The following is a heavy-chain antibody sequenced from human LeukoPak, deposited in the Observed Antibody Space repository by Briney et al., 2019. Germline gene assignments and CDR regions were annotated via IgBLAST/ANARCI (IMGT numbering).Heavy chain of an antibody. CDR3: ARLDTAMGPGSYYYYMDV. Sequence: SVKVSCKASGGTFSSYAISWVRQAPGQGLEWMGGIIPIFGTANYAQKFQGRVTITADKSTSTAYMELSSLRSEDTAVYYCARLDTAMGPGSYYYYMDVWGKGTTVTVSS. CDR1: GGTFSSYA. V-gene: IGHV1-69*06. J-gene: IGHJ6*03. CDR2: IIPIFGTA. D-gene: IGHD5-18*01.